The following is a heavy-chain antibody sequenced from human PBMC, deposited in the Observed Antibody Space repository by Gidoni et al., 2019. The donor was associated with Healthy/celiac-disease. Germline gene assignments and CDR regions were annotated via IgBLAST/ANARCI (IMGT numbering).Heavy chain of an antibody. D-gene: IGHD3-16*01. Sequence: QVQLVESGGGVVQPGGSLRLSCAASGFPFSSSGMHWVRQAPGKGLEWVAFIRYDGSNKYYADSVKGRFTISRDNSKNTLYLQMNSLRAEDTAVYYCAKVEGGSYYYYYGMDVWGQGTTVTVSS. J-gene: IGHJ6*02. CDR2: IRYDGSNK. CDR3: AKVEGGSYYYYYGMDV. V-gene: IGHV3-30*02. CDR1: GFPFSSSG.